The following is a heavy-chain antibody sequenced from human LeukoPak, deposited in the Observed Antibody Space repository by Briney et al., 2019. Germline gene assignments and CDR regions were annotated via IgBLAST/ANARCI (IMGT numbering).Heavy chain of an antibody. D-gene: IGHD1-1*01. CDR1: GFTFNLFA. V-gene: IGHV3-23*01. CDR3: AKDEGRLINNWYRQY. CDR2: IEQDSSVT. J-gene: IGHJ4*02. Sequence: GGSLRLSCRASGFTFNLFAMTWVRQAPGRGLEWVSTIEQDSSVTYSADSVRGRFAIYRDNSKNTLYLHINSLTAGDTAMYYCAKDEGRLINNWYRQYWGQGTPVTVSP.